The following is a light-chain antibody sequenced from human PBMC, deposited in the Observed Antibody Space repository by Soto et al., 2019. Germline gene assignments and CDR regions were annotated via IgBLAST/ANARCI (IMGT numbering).Light chain of an antibody. CDR3: QQYFEWPPMT. J-gene: IGKJ1*01. CDR1: ETVATN. Sequence: EVVMTQSPATLSVSPGERATLSCRASETVATNLVWYQQKPAQAPRLLISGASTRAAGISDRICGSGSGREFTLTTSSMRAEDAAIYYCQQYFEWPPMTFGQGTKVEI. V-gene: IGKV3-15*01. CDR2: GAS.